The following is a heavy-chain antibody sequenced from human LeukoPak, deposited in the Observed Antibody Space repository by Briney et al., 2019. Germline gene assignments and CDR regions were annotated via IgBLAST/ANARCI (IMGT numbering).Heavy chain of an antibody. Sequence: GGSLRLSCAASGFTFSNYGMHWVRQAPGKGLEWVALISYNGVNKYYADSVKGRFTISRDNSKNTLYLRMNSLRVEDTALYYCAKLRELVTYYYYYGLDVWGQGTTVTVSS. D-gene: IGHD1-1*01. V-gene: IGHV3-30*18. CDR2: ISYNGVNK. CDR1: GFTFSNYG. CDR3: AKLRELVTYYYYYGLDV. J-gene: IGHJ6*02.